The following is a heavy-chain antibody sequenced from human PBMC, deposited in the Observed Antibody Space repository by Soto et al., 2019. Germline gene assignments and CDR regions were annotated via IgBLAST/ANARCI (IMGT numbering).Heavy chain of an antibody. CDR3: ARAYRLSGYSSRWVFDS. J-gene: IGHJ4*02. CDR1: GGSINSGGYY. Sequence: QVQLQESGPGLVKPSQTLSLICTVSGGSINSGGYYWSWIRQHPGKGLEWIGYIYYSGSTYYNPFLRSRVTISAGASENQFSLKRSSVTAADTAVYFCARAYRLSGYSSRWVFDSWGQGTLVNVSS. V-gene: IGHV4-31*03. D-gene: IGHD6-13*01. CDR2: IYYSGST.